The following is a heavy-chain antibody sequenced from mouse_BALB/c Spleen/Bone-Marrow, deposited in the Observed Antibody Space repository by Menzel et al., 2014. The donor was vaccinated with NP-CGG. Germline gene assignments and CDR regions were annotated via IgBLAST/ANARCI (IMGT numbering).Heavy chain of an antibody. V-gene: IGHV8-11*01. CDR2: LWRNDNK. CDR1: GFSLNTYGMR. J-gene: IGHJ2*01. Sequence: QVTLKVCGPGILQPSQSLSLTCSFSGFSLNTYGMRVGWIRHRSGMGLDWLVHLWRNDNKYYKTALKRRLPISVDTSNNQVVLKIASEDTAETATYYAARIDGYCCDYWGQGTTLTVSS. CDR3: ARIDGYCCDY. D-gene: IGHD2-2*01.